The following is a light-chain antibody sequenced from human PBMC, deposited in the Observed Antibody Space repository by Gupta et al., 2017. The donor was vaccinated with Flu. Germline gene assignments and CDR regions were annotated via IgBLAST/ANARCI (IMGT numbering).Light chain of an antibody. CDR1: TSDIGTYNF. Sequence: QSALTQPPSASGSPGQSVTISCTGTTSDIGTYNFVSWYQQHPGKAPKLIIYEVNKRPSGVPEHFSGSKSGNTASLTVSGLQAEDEADYYCSSDAGTYIPFVFGTGTKVTVL. CDR3: SSDAGTYIPFV. V-gene: IGLV2-8*01. J-gene: IGLJ1*01. CDR2: EVN.